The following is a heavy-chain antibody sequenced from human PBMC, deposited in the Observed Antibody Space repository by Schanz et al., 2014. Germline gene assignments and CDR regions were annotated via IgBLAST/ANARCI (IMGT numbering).Heavy chain of an antibody. CDR1: GFTFSVYW. V-gene: IGHV3-74*01. CDR2: ISGDGTTT. CDR3: ARDRGSAVGYQYYGMDV. Sequence: EVQLVESGGCLVQPGGSLRLSCAASGFTFSVYWMHWVRQPPGKGLVSVSRISGDGTTTSYADSVKGRFTISRDNAKNTLYLQMNSLRAEDTALYYCARDRGSAVGYQYYGMDVWGQGTTVTVSS. D-gene: IGHD3-22*01. J-gene: IGHJ6*02.